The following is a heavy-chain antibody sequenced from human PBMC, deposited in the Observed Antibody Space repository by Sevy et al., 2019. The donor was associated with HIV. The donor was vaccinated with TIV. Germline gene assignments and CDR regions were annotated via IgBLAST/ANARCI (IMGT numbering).Heavy chain of an antibody. CDR1: GYTFTSYT. V-gene: IGHV1-18*01. CDR3: ARDTREKSFDY. J-gene: IGHJ4*02. CDR2: INTYNGTT. Sequence: ASVKVSCKAFGYTFTSYTISWVRQAPGQGLEWMGWINTYNGTTNRAHKVQGRVTLTTDTTSTAYLELRSLRYDDTAVYYCARDTREKSFDYWGQGTVVTVSS.